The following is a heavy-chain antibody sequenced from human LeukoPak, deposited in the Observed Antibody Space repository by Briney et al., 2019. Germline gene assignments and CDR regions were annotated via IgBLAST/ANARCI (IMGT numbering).Heavy chain of an antibody. CDR3: AKSFNSGSYLRGFFDY. CDR1: GFTFSSYG. J-gene: IGHJ4*02. D-gene: IGHD1-26*01. V-gene: IGHV3-33*06. CDR2: IWYDGSNK. Sequence: GRSLRLSCAASGFTFSSYGMHWVRQAPGKGLEWVAVIWYDGSNKYYADSVKGRFTISRDNSKNTLYLQMNSLRAEDTAVYYCAKSFNSGSYLRGFFDYWGQGTLVTVSS.